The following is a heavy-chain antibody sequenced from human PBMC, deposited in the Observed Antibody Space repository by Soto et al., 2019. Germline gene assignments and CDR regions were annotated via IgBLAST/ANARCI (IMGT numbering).Heavy chain of an antibody. D-gene: IGHD5-12*01. V-gene: IGHV4-59*07. CDR1: SDSISISF. Sequence: PSDTLSLTCAACSDSISISFWAWTRKPTGKGLEWIGYIYYSGSTNYNPSLKSRVTISVDTSKNQFSLKLSSVTAADTAVYYCARREMATITSFDYWGQGTLVTVS. CDR3: ARREMATITSFDY. CDR2: IYYSGST. J-gene: IGHJ4*02.